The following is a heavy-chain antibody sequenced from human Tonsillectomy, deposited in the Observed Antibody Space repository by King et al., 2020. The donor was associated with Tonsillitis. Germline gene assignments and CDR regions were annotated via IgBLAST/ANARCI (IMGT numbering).Heavy chain of an antibody. Sequence: VQLVESGGGLVQPGGSLRLSCAASGFTFSSYWMHWVRQAPGKGLVWVSHINADGSSTNYADSVKGRFTISRDNAKNTLYLQMNSLRADDTAVYYCAIDESPAVAGLDYWGQGTLVTVSS. CDR1: GFTFSSYW. CDR3: AIDESPAVAGLDY. V-gene: IGHV3-74*01. J-gene: IGHJ4*02. D-gene: IGHD6-19*01. CDR2: INADGSST.